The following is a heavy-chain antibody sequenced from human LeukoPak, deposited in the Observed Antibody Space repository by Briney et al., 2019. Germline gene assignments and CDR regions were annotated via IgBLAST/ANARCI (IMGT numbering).Heavy chain of an antibody. V-gene: IGHV4-34*01. D-gene: IGHD5-24*01. CDR2: INHSGST. CDR1: GGSFSGYY. Sequence: SETLSLTCAVYGGSFSGYYWSWIRQPPGKGLEWIGEINHSGSTNYNPSLKSRVTISVDTSKNQFSLKLSSVTAADTAVYYCARERDGHNYGAFDIWGQGTMVTVSS. J-gene: IGHJ3*02. CDR3: ARERDGHNYGAFDI.